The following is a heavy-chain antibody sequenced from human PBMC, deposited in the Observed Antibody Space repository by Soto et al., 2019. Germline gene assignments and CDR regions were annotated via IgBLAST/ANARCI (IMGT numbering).Heavy chain of an antibody. CDR3: ARDPSSSSWLYNWFDP. CDR1: VYTFTSYG. D-gene: IGHD6-13*01. CDR2: ISAYNGNT. V-gene: IGHV1-18*01. Sequence: ASGKVSCKASVYTFTSYGISWVRQAPGQGLEWMGWISAYNGNTNYAQKLQGRVTMTTDTSTSTAYMELRSLRSDDTAVYYCARDPSSSSWLYNWFDPWGQGTLVTVSS. J-gene: IGHJ5*02.